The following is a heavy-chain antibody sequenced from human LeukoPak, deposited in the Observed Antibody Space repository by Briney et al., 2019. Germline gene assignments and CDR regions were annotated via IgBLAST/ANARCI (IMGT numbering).Heavy chain of an antibody. CDR2: ISYDGSTT. Sequence: GESLRLSCSASGFTFSSYAMHWVRQAPGKGREWVAIISYDGSTTHYSNSVKGRSTISRDNSRNTVYLQMNTLRPEDTAVYYCARGHGSGSFLIDYWGQGTLVTVSS. J-gene: IGHJ4*02. V-gene: IGHV3-30-3*01. D-gene: IGHD3-10*01. CDR3: ARGHGSGSFLIDY. CDR1: GFTFSSYA.